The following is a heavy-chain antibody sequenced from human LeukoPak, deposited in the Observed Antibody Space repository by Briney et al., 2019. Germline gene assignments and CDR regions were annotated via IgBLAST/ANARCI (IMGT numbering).Heavy chain of an antibody. CDR1: GGSISSYY. V-gene: IGHV4-59*01. CDR2: IYYSGST. CDR3: ARTIAAAINWFDP. Sequence: SETLSLTCTVSGGSISSYYWSWIRQPPGKGLEWIGYIYYSGSTNYNPSLKSRVTISVDTSKNQFSLKLSSVTAADTAVYYRARTIAAAINWFDPWGQGTLVTVSS. D-gene: IGHD6-13*01. J-gene: IGHJ5*02.